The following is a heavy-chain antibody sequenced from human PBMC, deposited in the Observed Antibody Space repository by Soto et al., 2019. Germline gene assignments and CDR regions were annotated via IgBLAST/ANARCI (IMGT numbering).Heavy chain of an antibody. J-gene: IGHJ1*01. D-gene: IGHD6-13*01. CDR1: GFTFDDYA. CDR2: INWNSGSI. V-gene: IGHV3-9*01. CDR3: VKDESINWYSGHFRH. Sequence: EVQLVESGGGLVQPGRSLRLSCAASGFTFDDYAMHWVRQVPGKGLEWVSGINWNSGSIGDADSVKGRFAISRDNAKNSLHLKMNSLRAEDTAFYYCVKDESINWYSGHFRHWGQGTLVTVSS.